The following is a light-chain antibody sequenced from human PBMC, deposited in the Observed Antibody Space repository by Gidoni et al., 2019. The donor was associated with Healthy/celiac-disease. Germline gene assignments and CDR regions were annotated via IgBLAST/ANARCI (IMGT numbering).Light chain of an antibody. Sequence: EIVMTQSPATLSVSPGERATLSCRASQSVSSKLAWYQQKPGQAPRLLIYGASTRATGIPATFSGSGSGTEFTLTISSLQSEDFAVYYCQQYNNWPPCTFGQGTKLEIK. V-gene: IGKV3-15*01. J-gene: IGKJ2*02. CDR3: QQYNNWPPCT. CDR2: GAS. CDR1: QSVSSK.